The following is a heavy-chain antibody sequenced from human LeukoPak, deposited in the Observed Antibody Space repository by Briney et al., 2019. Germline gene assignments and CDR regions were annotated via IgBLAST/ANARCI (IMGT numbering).Heavy chain of an antibody. Sequence: GGSLRLSCAASGFTFSSYAMHWVRQAPGKGLEYVSAISSNGGSTYYANSVKGRFTISRDNSKNTLYLQMGSLRAEDMAVYYCVGPAADHKSPTYWGQGTLVTVSS. J-gene: IGHJ4*02. V-gene: IGHV3-64*01. CDR3: VGPAADHKSPTY. CDR2: ISSNGGST. CDR1: GFTFSSYA. D-gene: IGHD2-2*01.